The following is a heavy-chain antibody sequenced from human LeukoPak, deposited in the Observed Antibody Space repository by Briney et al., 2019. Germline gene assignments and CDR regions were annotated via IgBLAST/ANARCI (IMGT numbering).Heavy chain of an antibody. CDR1: GFTFSSYG. D-gene: IGHD3-16*02. J-gene: IGHJ4*02. V-gene: IGHV3-30*18. CDR3: AKDDYDYVWGSYRYEGSYFDY. CDR2: ISYDGSNK. Sequence: GGSLRLSCAASGFTFSSYGMHWVRQAPGKGLEWVAVISYDGSNKYYADSVKGRFTIFRDNSKNTLYLQMNSLRAEDTAVYYCAKDDYDYVWGSYRYEGSYFDYWGQGTLVTVSS.